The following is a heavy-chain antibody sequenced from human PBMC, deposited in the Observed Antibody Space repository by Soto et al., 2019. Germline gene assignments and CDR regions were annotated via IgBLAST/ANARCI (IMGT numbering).Heavy chain of an antibody. CDR3: ARDLKEYCSDGKCNWFDP. Sequence: SETLSLTCTVAGASITTYYWSWIRQPPGKGLEWIGYISYSGSTDYNPSLKSRVTISFDASKNQISLQVRSATAADAAVYYCARDLKEYCSDGKCNWFDPWGQGTLVTVS. V-gene: IGHV4-59*01. D-gene: IGHD2-15*01. J-gene: IGHJ5*02. CDR1: GASITTYY. CDR2: ISYSGST.